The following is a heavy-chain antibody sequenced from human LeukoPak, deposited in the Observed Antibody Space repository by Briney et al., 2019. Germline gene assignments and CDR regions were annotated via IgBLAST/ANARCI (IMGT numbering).Heavy chain of an antibody. D-gene: IGHD4-17*01. V-gene: IGHV4-39*07. Sequence: SETLSLTCTVPGGSISSSSYYWGWIRQPPGKGLEWIGSIYYSGSTYYNPSLKSRVTISVDTSKNQFSLKLSSVTAADTAVYYCARAVIGLYGDYVGKDFDYWGQGTLVTVSS. J-gene: IGHJ4*02. CDR1: GGSISSSSYY. CDR3: ARAVIGLYGDYVGKDFDY. CDR2: IYYSGST.